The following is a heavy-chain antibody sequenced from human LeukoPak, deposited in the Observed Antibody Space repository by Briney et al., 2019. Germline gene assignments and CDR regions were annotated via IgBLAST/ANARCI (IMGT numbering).Heavy chain of an antibody. CDR1: GGSISSSSYY. V-gene: IGHV4-39*01. CDR3: TSYGSGTYRVSDY. CDR2: IYYSGTT. D-gene: IGHD3-10*01. Sequence: SETLSLTCTVSGGSISSSSYYWGWIRQPPGKGLEWIGSIYYSGTTFYNPSLKSRVTISVDTSRNQFSLKLNSVTAADTAVYYCTSYGSGTYRVSDYWGQGTLVTVSS. J-gene: IGHJ4*02.